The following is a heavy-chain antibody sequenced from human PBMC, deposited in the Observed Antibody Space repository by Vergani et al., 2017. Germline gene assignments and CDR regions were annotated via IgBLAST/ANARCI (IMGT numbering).Heavy chain of an antibody. CDR3: ARERDGYNHRAFDY. CDR2: IYYSGST. D-gene: IGHD5-24*01. V-gene: IGHV4-59*01. Sequence: QVQLQESGPGLVKPSETLSLTCTVSGGSISSYYWSWIRQPPGKGLEWIGYIYYSGSTNYNPSLESRVTISVDTSKNQFSLKLSSVSAADTAVYYCARERDGYNHRAFDYWGQGTLVTVSS. J-gene: IGHJ4*02. CDR1: GGSISSYY.